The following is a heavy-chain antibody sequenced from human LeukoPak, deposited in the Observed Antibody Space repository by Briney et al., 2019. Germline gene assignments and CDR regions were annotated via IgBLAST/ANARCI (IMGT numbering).Heavy chain of an antibody. Sequence: GGSLRLSCAASGFTFSRYSMNCVRQAPGKGRECVSSICSSSSYIYYADSVKGRFTISRANAKNSLYLQMNSLRAEDTAVYYCARDQEDDSSGYPDYWGQGTLVTVSS. D-gene: IGHD3-22*01. CDR1: GFTFSRYS. J-gene: IGHJ4*02. CDR2: ICSSSSYI. V-gene: IGHV3-21*01. CDR3: ARDQEDDSSGYPDY.